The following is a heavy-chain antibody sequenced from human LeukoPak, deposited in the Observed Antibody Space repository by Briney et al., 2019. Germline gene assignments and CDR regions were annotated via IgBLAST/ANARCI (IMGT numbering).Heavy chain of an antibody. CDR2: ISYDGSNK. Sequence: GSLRLSCAASGFTFSSYAMHWVRQAPGEGLEWVAVISYDGSNKYYADSVKGRFTISRDNSKNTLYLQMNSLRAEDTAVYYCARDASPWELLPSDAFDIWGQGTMVTVSS. CDR3: ARDASPWELLPSDAFDI. V-gene: IGHV3-30-3*01. J-gene: IGHJ3*02. D-gene: IGHD1-26*01. CDR1: GFTFSSYA.